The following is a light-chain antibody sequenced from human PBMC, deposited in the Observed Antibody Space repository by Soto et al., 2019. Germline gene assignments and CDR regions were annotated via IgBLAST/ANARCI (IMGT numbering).Light chain of an antibody. CDR1: ENVISN. CDR3: QHYTDWPWT. V-gene: IGKV3-15*01. J-gene: IGKJ1*01. Sequence: EIVMTQSPATLAVSPGERVTLSCSASENVISNLAWYQQKPGQAPRLLIYIASTRATGIPARFSGSGSGTDFTLTISSLQSEDFAVYYCQHYTDWPWTFGQGTKVEI. CDR2: IAS.